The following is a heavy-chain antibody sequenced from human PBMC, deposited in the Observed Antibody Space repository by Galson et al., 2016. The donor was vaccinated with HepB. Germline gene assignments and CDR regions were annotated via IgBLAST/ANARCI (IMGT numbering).Heavy chain of an antibody. Sequence: SETLSLTCTVPGGSISSGDTYWGWIRQPPGKGLDYIGNFYSTGSASYNLSLDSRVTISVDMSKNQFFLSLPSVTAADTAVYYCGTSTGITEYWGQGILVTVSS. J-gene: IGHJ4*02. CDR2: FYSTGSA. D-gene: IGHD1-7*01. V-gene: IGHV4-39*01. CDR3: GTSTGITEY. CDR1: GGSISSGDTY.